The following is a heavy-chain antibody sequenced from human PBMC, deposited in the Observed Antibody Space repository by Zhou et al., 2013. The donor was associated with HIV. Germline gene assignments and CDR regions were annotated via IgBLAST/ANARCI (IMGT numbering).Heavy chain of an antibody. CDR1: GGTFSSSP. Sequence: QVQLVQSGPEVKNPGSSVQVSCQASGGTFSSSPIAWVRQAPGQGPEWMGGIIPIFGTANYAQKFQGRVTITTDESTSTNYMELRSLRFDDTAVYYCARVVFDRSDYWGQGTLVTVSS. CDR2: IIPIFGTA. J-gene: IGHJ4*02. CDR3: ARVVFDRSDY. V-gene: IGHV1-69*05. D-gene: IGHD3-9*01.